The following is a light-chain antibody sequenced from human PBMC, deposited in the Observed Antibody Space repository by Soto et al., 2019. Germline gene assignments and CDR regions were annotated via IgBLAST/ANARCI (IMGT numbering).Light chain of an antibody. CDR1: QIVSTSY. Sequence: EIVLTQSPGTLSLSPGERATLSCRTSQIVSTSYLAWYQQKPGQAPRLLIYSTSSRATGIPDRFSGSGSGTNFTLTIIRLEPEDFAVYYCQQYGTSSQYTFGQGTRLEIK. CDR3: QQYGTSSQYT. J-gene: IGKJ2*01. CDR2: STS. V-gene: IGKV3-20*01.